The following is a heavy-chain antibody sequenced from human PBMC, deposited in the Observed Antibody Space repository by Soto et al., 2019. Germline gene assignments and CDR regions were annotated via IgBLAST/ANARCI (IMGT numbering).Heavy chain of an antibody. CDR1: GFTFDDYA. J-gene: IGHJ6*02. D-gene: IGHD1-7*01. CDR2: ISWNSGSI. V-gene: IGHV3-9*01. Sequence: GGSLRLSCAASGFTFDDYAMHWVRQAPGKGLEWVSGISWNSGSIGYADSVKGRFTISRDNAKNSLYLQMNSLRAEDTALYYCAKDAGTTGYYYYGMDVWGPGTTVTVSS. CDR3: AKDAGTTGYYYYGMDV.